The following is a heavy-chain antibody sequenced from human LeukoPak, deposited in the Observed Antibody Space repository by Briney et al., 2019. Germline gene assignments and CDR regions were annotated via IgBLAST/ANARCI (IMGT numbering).Heavy chain of an antibody. D-gene: IGHD6-13*01. V-gene: IGHV1-69*13. CDR2: IIPIFGTA. J-gene: IGHJ6*03. CDR3: ARVYSSSQDYYYYMDV. Sequence: SVNVSCKASGGTFSSYTISWVRQAPGQGLEWMGGIIPIFGTANYAQKFQGRVTITADESTSTAYMELSSLRSEDTAVYYCARVYSSSQDYYYYMDVWGKGTTVTVSS. CDR1: GGTFSSYT.